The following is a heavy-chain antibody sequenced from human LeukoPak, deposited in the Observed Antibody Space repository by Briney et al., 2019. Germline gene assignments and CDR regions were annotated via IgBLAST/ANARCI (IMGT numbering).Heavy chain of an antibody. D-gene: IGHD1-1*01. V-gene: IGHV4-34*01. CDR3: ARDQAWNLDY. Sequence: PSETLSLTCAVYGASFSGDYWSWFRQPPGKGLEWIGEINHSGSTNYNPSLESRVTISVDTSKNQFSLKLSSVTAADTAVYYCARDQAWNLDYWGQGTLVTVSS. J-gene: IGHJ4*02. CDR1: GASFSGDY. CDR2: INHSGST.